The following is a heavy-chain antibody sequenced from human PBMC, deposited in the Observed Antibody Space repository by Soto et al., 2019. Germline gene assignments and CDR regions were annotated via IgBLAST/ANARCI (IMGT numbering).Heavy chain of an antibody. CDR1: GGSVSSGSYY. CDR3: ARGTGPTFDY. CDR2: IYYSGST. J-gene: IGHJ4*02. V-gene: IGHV4-61*01. Sequence: SDTLSLTCTVSGGSVSSGSYYWSLIRQPPGKGLEWIGYIYYSGSTNYNPSLKSRVTISVDTSKNQFSLKLSSVTAADTAVYYCARGTGPTFDYWGQGTLVTVSS.